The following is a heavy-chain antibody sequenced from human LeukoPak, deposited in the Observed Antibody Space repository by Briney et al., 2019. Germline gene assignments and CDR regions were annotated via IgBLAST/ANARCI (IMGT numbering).Heavy chain of an antibody. Sequence: KPGGSLRLSCAASGFRFSAYYMSWIRQAPGKGLERVSYISSSGDITYYAGSVKGRFTISRDNAKNSLYLQMNSLRAEDTAVYYCATAYSGDSPPSDYWGQGTLVTVSS. J-gene: IGHJ4*02. CDR1: GFRFSAYY. CDR3: ATAYSGDSPPSDY. V-gene: IGHV3-11*01. D-gene: IGHD1-26*01. CDR2: ISSSGDIT.